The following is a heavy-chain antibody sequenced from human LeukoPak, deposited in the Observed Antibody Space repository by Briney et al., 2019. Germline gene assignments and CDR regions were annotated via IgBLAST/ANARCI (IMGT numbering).Heavy chain of an antibody. CDR3: ARRVAAGGTCMGY. CDR2: MNPNSGNT. J-gene: IGHJ4*02. D-gene: IGHD6-13*01. V-gene: IGHV1-8*01. CDR1: GYSFTSYD. Sequence: ASVKVSCKASGYSFTSYDINWVRQATGQGLEWMGWMNPNSGNTGSAQKFQGRVTMTRNTSISTAYMELSNLRSEDTAVYYCARRVAAGGTCMGYWGQGTLVIVSS.